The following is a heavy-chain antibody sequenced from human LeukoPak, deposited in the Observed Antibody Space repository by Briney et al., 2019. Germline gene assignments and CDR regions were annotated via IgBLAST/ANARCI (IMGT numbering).Heavy chain of an antibody. V-gene: IGHV1-2*02. J-gene: IGHJ3*02. Sequence: ASVKVSCKASGYTFTGYYMHWVRQAPGQGLEWMGWINPNSGGTNYAQKFQGRVTMTRDTSISTAYMELSRLRSDDTAVYYCAKGDDSSGYSMGPTDAFDIWGQGTLVTVSS. CDR1: GYTFTGYY. CDR2: INPNSGGT. CDR3: AKGDDSSGYSMGPTDAFDI. D-gene: IGHD3-22*01.